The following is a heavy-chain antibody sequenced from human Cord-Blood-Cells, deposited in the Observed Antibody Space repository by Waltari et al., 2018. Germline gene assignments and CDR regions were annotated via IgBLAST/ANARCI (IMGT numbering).Heavy chain of an antibody. Sequence: QLQLQESGPGLVKPSETLSLTCTVSGGSISISSYYWGWIRQPPGTGLVGIGSIYYIGSTYYTPSLKSRVTISVDTSKNQFSLKLSSVTAADTAVYYCARLPGPRYCSGGSCYSLHYYFDYWGQGTLVTVSS. J-gene: IGHJ4*02. CDR3: ARLPGPRYCSGGSCYSLHYYFDY. CDR2: IYYIGST. D-gene: IGHD2-15*01. V-gene: IGHV4-39*01. CDR1: GGSISISSYY.